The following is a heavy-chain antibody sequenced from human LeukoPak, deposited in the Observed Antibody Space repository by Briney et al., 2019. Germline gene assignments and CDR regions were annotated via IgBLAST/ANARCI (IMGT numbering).Heavy chain of an antibody. D-gene: IGHD3-3*01. V-gene: IGHV4-59*01. CDR3: ARRTDIWGGYSLYYFDY. Sequence: PSETLSLTCTVSGGSISSYYWSWVRQPPGKGLEWIGYIYYSGSTICNPSLKSLVTISVDTSKNHFSLKLSSATAADTAVYYCARRTDIWGGYSLYYFDYWGQGTLVTVSS. CDR1: GGSISSYY. CDR2: IYYSGST. J-gene: IGHJ4*02.